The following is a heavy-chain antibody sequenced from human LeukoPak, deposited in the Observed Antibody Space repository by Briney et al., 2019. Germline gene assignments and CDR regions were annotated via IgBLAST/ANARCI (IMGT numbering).Heavy chain of an antibody. D-gene: IGHD3-22*01. Sequence: PGGSLRLSCAASGFTFSSYDMHWVRQATGKGLEWVSAIGTAGDTYYPGSVKGRFTISRDNAKNTLYLQMNSLRAEDTAVYYCARDLLDSSGYSFYYYYGMDVWGQGTTVTVSS. CDR2: IGTAGDT. CDR1: GFTFSSYD. J-gene: IGHJ6*02. CDR3: ARDLLDSSGYSFYYYYGMDV. V-gene: IGHV3-13*01.